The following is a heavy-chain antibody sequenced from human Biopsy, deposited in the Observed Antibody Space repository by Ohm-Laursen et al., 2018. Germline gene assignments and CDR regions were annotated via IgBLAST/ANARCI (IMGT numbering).Heavy chain of an antibody. Sequence: DTLSLTWAVSGDSISNDYWSWIRQSAGQGLEWIGRIHTSGSTNHNLSLKSRVTMSVDTSKNQFSLKLRSVTAADTAVYYCARGTGKYYVYGAFDIWGQGTMVTVSS. CDR3: ARGTGKYYVYGAFDI. D-gene: IGHD3/OR15-3a*01. CDR2: IHTSGST. V-gene: IGHV4-4*07. J-gene: IGHJ3*02. CDR1: GDSISNDY.